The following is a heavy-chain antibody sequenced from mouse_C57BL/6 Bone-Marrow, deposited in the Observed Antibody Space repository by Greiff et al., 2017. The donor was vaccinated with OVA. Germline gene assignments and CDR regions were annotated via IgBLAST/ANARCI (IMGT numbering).Heavy chain of an antibody. CDR3: TRGGSSLYYFDY. CDR1: GFTFSDAW. Sequence: EVQLVESGGGLVQPGGSMKLSCAASGFTFSDAWMDWVRQSPEKGLEWVAEIRNKANNHATYYAESVKGRFTISRDDSKSSVYLQMNSLRAEDTGIYYCTRGGSSLYYFDYWGQGTTLTVSS. V-gene: IGHV6-6*01. J-gene: IGHJ2*01. CDR2: IRNKANNHAT. D-gene: IGHD1-1*01.